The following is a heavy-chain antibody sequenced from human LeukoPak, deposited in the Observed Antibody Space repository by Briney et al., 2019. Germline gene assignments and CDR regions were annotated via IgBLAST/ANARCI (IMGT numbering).Heavy chain of an antibody. CDR1: GYTFTSYG. J-gene: IGHJ1*01. Sequence: GASVKVSCKASGYTFTSYGISWVRQAPGQGLEWMGWISAYNGNTNYAQKLQGRVTMTTDTSTSTAYMELRSLRSDDTAVYYCATSSRGSYYPGYFQHWGQGTLVTVSS. CDR3: ATSSRGSYYPGYFQH. CDR2: ISAYNGNT. V-gene: IGHV1-18*01. D-gene: IGHD1-26*01.